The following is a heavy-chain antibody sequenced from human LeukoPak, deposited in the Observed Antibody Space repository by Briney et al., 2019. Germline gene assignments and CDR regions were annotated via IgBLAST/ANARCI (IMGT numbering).Heavy chain of an antibody. CDR3: ARDEENEYPGIAAAGLDY. J-gene: IGHJ4*02. Sequence: GASVKVSCKASGYAFTSYGISWVRQAPGQGLEWMGWISAYNGNTNYAQKLQGRVTMTTDTSTSTAYMELRSLRSDDTAVYYCARDEENEYPGIAAAGLDYWGQGTLVTVSS. V-gene: IGHV1-18*01. CDR2: ISAYNGNT. CDR1: GYAFTSYG. D-gene: IGHD6-13*01.